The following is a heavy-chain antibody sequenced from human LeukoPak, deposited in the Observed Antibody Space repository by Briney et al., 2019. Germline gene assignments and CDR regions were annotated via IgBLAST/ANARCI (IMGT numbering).Heavy chain of an antibody. V-gene: IGHV4-59*01. J-gene: IGHJ4*02. CDR3: ATSGDYFDY. CDR2: IYKSGNT. Sequence: SETLSLTCSVSGGSISNYYWSWIRQPPGKGVEWIGYIYKSGNTNYNPSLKSRVTISVDMSKNQLSLKLNSVTAADTAVYYCATSGDYFDYWGQGTLVTVSS. D-gene: IGHD3-10*01. CDR1: GGSISNYY.